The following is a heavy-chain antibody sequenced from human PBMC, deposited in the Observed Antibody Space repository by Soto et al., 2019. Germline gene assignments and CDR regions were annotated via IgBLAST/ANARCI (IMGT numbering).Heavy chain of an antibody. V-gene: IGHV4-34*01. Sequence: SETLSLTCAVYGGSFSGYYWSWIRQPPGKGLEWIGEINHSGSTNYNPSLKSRVTISVDTSKNQFSLKLSSVTAADTAVYYCARLYYDFWSGYQRWFDPWGQGTLVTVSS. D-gene: IGHD3-3*01. CDR2: INHSGST. J-gene: IGHJ5*02. CDR3: ARLYYDFWSGYQRWFDP. CDR1: GGSFSGYY.